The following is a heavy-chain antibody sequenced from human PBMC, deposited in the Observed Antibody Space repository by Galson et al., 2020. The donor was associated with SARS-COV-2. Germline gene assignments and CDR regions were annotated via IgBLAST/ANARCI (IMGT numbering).Heavy chain of an antibody. V-gene: IGHV4-34*01. D-gene: IGHD3-16*01. CDR3: ARGHRGVVPSPVLGLGPFYSYYYMDV. CDR2: INVGGNP. Sequence: SETLSLTCAVYGGSFSSYSWTWIRQPPGKGLEWIGEINVGGNPNSSPSLRSRVTVSADTSKHQCSLNLRSVTAADTAVYYCARGHRGVVPSPVLGLGPFYSYYYMDVWSKGTTVTVSS. CDR1: GGSFSSYS. J-gene: IGHJ6*03.